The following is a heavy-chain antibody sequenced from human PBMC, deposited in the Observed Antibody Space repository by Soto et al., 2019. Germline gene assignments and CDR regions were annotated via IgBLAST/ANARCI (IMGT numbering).Heavy chain of an antibody. CDR1: GGSISSSSYY. V-gene: IGHV4-39*01. Sequence: VYPSETLSLTCTVSGGSISSSSYYWGWIRQPPGKGLEWIGSIYYSGSTYYNPSLKSRVTISVDTSKNQFSLKLSSVTAADTAVYYCARTGLVGGRCSGGSCYSLSTYGMDVWGQGTTVTVS. D-gene: IGHD2-15*01. CDR3: ARTGLVGGRCSGGSCYSLSTYGMDV. CDR2: IYYSGST. J-gene: IGHJ6*02.